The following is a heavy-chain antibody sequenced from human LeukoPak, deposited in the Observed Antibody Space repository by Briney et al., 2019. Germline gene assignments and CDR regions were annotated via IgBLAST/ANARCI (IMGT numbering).Heavy chain of an antibody. J-gene: IGHJ3*02. V-gene: IGHV3-30-3*01. CDR1: GFTFSSYA. CDR2: ISYDGSNK. Sequence: PGRSLRLTCAASGFTFSSYAMHWVRQAPGKGLEWVAVISYDGSNKYYADSVKGRFTISRDNSKNTLYLQMNSLRAEDTAVYYCARGPPYYGSGSRNAFDIWGQGTMVTVSS. CDR3: ARGPPYYGSGSRNAFDI. D-gene: IGHD3-10*01.